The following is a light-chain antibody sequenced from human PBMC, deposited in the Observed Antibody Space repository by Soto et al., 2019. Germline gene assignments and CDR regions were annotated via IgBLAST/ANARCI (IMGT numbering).Light chain of an antibody. CDR2: QVS. Sequence: DVVMTQSPLSLPVTLGQPASISCSCSQSLVHSDGNTYLSWFQQRPGQSPRRLIYQVSHRDSGVPDRFSGGGSGTDFTLKISRVEAEDVGAYYCMQGTHWPQTLGQGTKVDIK. V-gene: IGKV2-30*02. J-gene: IGKJ1*01. CDR3: MQGTHWPQT. CDR1: QSLVHSDGNTY.